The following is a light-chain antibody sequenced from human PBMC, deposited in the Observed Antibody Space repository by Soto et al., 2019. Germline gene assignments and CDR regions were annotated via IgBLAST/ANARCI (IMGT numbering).Light chain of an antibody. CDR1: PSVTKY. J-gene: IGKJ5*01. V-gene: IGKV3-11*01. CDR3: QQRNIWPPVT. CDR2: GAF. Sequence: EIVLTQSPATLSLSPGERATLSCRASPSVTKYLAWYQQKPGQHPRLLIYGAFNRAAGIPARFSGSRSGTDFTLTISSLEPEDSAVYYCQQRNIWPPVTFGQGTRLEIK.